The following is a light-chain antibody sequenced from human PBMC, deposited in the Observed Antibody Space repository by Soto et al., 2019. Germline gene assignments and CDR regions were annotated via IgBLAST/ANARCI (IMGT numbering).Light chain of an antibody. Sequence: QSALTQPPSVSGSPGQSVTISCTGTSSDVGGYNYVSWYQQHPGKAPKLMIYDVTKRPSGVPDRFSGSKSGNRASLTISGHQAEDEAYYCCCSYAGTYSWVFCGGAKMTGL. CDR2: DVT. J-gene: IGLJ3*02. CDR1: SSDVGGYNY. CDR3: CSYAGTYSWV. V-gene: IGLV2-11*01.